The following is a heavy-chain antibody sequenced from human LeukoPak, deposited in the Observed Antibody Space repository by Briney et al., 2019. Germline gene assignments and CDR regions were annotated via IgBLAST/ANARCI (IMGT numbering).Heavy chain of an antibody. CDR2: ISAYNGNT. CDR3: ARDRTAAGRKFDP. D-gene: IGHD6-13*01. J-gene: IGHJ5*02. Sequence: GWISAYNGNTNYAQKLQGRVTMTTDTSTSTAYMELRSLRSDDTAVYYRARDRTAAGRKFDPWGQGTLVTVSS. V-gene: IGHV1-18*01.